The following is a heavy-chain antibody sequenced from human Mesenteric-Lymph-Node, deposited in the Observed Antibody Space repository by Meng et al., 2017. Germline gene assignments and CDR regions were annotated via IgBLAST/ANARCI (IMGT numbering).Heavy chain of an antibody. CDR2: IKQDGSEK. D-gene: IGHD3-10*01. CDR1: GSTFSSYW. V-gene: IGHV3-7*01. J-gene: IGHJ4*02. CDR3: ARDSFMITMVRGVIIT. Sequence: GRSLRLSWAASGSTFSSYWMSWVRQAPGKGLEWVANIKQDGSEKYYVDSVKGRFTISRDNAKNSLYLQMNSLRAEDTAVYYWARDSFMITMVRGVIITWGQGTLVTVSS.